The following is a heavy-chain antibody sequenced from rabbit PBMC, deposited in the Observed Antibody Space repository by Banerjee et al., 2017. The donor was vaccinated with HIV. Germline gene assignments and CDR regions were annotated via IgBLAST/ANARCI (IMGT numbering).Heavy chain of an antibody. Sequence: QEQLEESGGDLVKPGGSLTLTCTASGFSFSSGYDMCWVRQAPGKGLEWIACIDVGVNGGSYYANWAKGRFTISKTSSTTVTLQMTSLTAADTATYFCARGGAYFNLWGQGTLVTVS. CDR1: GFSFSSGYD. J-gene: IGHJ4*01. CDR2: IDVGVNGGS. V-gene: IGHV1S45*01. CDR3: ARGGAYFNL. D-gene: IGHD4-1*01.